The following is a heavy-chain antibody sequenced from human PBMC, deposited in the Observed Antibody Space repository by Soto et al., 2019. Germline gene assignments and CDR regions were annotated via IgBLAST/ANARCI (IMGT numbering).Heavy chain of an antibody. CDR2: IYYGGTP. D-gene: IGHD2-21*01. CDR3: ARLGAYYQSLAP. V-gene: IGHV4-59*08. Sequence: QVQLQESGPGLLKPSETLSLTCTVSGGSFSPNYWAWIRQPPGKGLGWVGYIYYGGTPRYNPSLRSGATVSLETTKSQFALGLSSVTASDTAVYYCARLGAYYQSLAPWGQGTLVTVSS. CDR1: GGSFSPNY. J-gene: IGHJ5*02.